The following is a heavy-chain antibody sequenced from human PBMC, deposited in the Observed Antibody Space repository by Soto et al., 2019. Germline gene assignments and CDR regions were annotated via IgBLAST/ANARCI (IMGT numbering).Heavy chain of an antibody. V-gene: IGHV1-18*01. CDR2: ISAYNGNT. D-gene: IGHD3-3*01. J-gene: IGHJ4*02. Sequence: QVQLVQSGAEVKKPGASVKVSCKASGYTFTSYGISWVRLAPGQGLEWMGWISAYNGNTNYAQKLQGRVTMTTDTSTSTAYMELRSLRSDDTAVYYCATATTYYDFWSGYPTGGYDYWGQGTLVTVSS. CDR1: GYTFTSYG. CDR3: ATATTYYDFWSGYPTGGYDY.